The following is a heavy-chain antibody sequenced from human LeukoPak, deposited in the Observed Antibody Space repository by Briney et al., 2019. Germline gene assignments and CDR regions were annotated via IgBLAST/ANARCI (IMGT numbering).Heavy chain of an antibody. V-gene: IGHV3-48*01. Sequence: PGGSLRLSCAASGFTFSSYSMNWVRQAPGMGLEWISYISSSSSSIYYADSVKGRFTISRDNAKNSLYLQMSSLRAEDTAVYYCARDPYSGYDLQAFDYWGQGTLVTVFS. D-gene: IGHD5-12*01. CDR3: ARDPYSGYDLQAFDY. J-gene: IGHJ4*02. CDR1: GFTFSSYS. CDR2: ISSSSSSI.